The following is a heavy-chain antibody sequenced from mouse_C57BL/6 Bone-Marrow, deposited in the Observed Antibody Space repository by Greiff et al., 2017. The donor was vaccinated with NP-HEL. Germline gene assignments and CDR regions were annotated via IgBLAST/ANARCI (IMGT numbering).Heavy chain of an antibody. Sequence: VQLKQSGAELVRPGSSVKLSCKASGYTFTSYWMHWVKQRPIQGLEWIGNIDPSDSETHYNQKFKDKATLTVDKSSSTAYMQLSSLTSEDSAVYYCAREDYSNYGGYWYFDVWGTGTTVTVSS. V-gene: IGHV1-52*01. CDR3: AREDYSNYGGYWYFDV. J-gene: IGHJ1*03. CDR2: IDPSDSET. CDR1: GYTFTSYW. D-gene: IGHD2-5*01.